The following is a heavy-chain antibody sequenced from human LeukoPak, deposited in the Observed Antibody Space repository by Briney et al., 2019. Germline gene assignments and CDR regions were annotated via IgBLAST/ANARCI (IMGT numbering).Heavy chain of an antibody. J-gene: IGHJ5*02. CDR3: ASLAAAIFKKGKPNWFDP. CDR1: GYTFTGYY. V-gene: IGHV1-2*02. Sequence: ASVTVSCKASGYTFTGYYMHWVRQAPGQGLEWMGWINPNSGGTNYAQKFQGRVTMTRDTSISTAYMELSRLRSDDTAVYYCASLAAAIFKKGKPNWFDPWGQGTLVTVSS. CDR2: INPNSGGT. D-gene: IGHD2-2*01.